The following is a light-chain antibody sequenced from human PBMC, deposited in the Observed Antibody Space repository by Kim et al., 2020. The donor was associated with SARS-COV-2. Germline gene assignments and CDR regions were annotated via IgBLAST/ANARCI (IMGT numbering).Light chain of an antibody. CDR3: QQSYSTPPT. CDR1: QSIGKS. CDR2: VAS. J-gene: IGKJ1*01. Sequence: DIQMTQSPSSLSASVGDRVTILCRASQSIGKSLNWYQQRPGKAPKLLIYVASSFQDGVPSRFSGNGSGTEFTLTITSLQPEDFATYYCQQSYSTPPTFGQGTKVDIK. V-gene: IGKV1-39*01.